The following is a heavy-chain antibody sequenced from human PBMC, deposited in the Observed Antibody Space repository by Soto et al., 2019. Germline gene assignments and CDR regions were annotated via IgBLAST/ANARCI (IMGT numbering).Heavy chain of an antibody. CDR3: ARGPTYYYDSSGSPTLSY. V-gene: IGHV4-30-4*01. D-gene: IGHD3-22*01. CDR2: IYYSGST. Sequence: SETLSLTCTVSGGSISSGDYYWSWIRQPPGKGLEWIGYIYYSGSTYYNPSLKSRVTISVDTSKNQFSLKLSSVTAADTAVYYCARGPTYYYDSSGSPTLSYWGQGTQVTVSS. CDR1: GGSISSGDYY. J-gene: IGHJ4*02.